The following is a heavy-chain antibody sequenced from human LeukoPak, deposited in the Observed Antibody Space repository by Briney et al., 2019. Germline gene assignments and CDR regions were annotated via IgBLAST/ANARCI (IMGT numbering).Heavy chain of an antibody. J-gene: IGHJ1*01. CDR3: ARDPLDYYDIEYFQH. CDR2: IIPVFGTA. D-gene: IGHD3-22*01. CDR1: GGTFSSYA. Sequence: GASVKVSCKASGGTFSSYAISRVRQAPGQGLEWMGGIIPVFGTANYAQKFQGRVTVTADKSTSTAYMELSSLRSEDTAVYYCARDPLDYYDIEYFQHWGQGTLVTVSS. V-gene: IGHV1-69*06.